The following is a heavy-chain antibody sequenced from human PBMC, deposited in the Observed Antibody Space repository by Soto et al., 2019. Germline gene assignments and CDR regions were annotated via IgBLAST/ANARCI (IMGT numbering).Heavy chain of an antibody. CDR3: ARPDEGSYSSNHHYYYALDV. J-gene: IGHJ6*02. D-gene: IGHD3-16*01. V-gene: IGHV1-69*01. CDR1: GGIFRRYA. CDR2: IVPIFGTT. Sequence: QVQLLQSGAEVKKPGSSVKVSCPVSGGIFRRYAISWVRQAPGQGLEWLGGIVPIFGTTNYAQKFQGRVTITANESTSTANMDLSSLRSDDTAVYYCARPDEGSYSSNHHYYYALDVWGQGTTVTVSS.